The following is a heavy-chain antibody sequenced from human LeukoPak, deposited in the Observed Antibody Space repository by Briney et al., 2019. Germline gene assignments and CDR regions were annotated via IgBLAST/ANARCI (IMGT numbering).Heavy chain of an antibody. J-gene: IGHJ6*02. CDR1: GYTFTSYD. V-gene: IGHV1-8*01. CDR2: MNPNSGNT. CDR3: ARTPHLYYDFWSGYYTRGYGMDV. Sequence: ASVKVSCKASGYTFTSYDINWVRQATEQGLEWMGWMNPNSGNTGYAQKFQGRVTMTRNTSISTAYMELSSLRSEDTAVYYCARTPHLYYDFWSGYYTRGYGMDVWGQGTTVTVSS. D-gene: IGHD3-3*01.